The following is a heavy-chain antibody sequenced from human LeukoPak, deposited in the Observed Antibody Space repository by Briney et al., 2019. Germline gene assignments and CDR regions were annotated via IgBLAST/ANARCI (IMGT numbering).Heavy chain of an antibody. CDR2: INWNGGST. CDR3: ARVSYYDSSGHWDY. J-gene: IGHJ4*02. D-gene: IGHD3-22*01. CDR1: GFTFDDYG. V-gene: IGHV3-20*04. Sequence: GSLRLSCAASGFTFDDYGMSWVRQAPGKGLEWVSGINWNGGSTGYADSVKGRFTISRDNDKNSLYLQMNSLRAEDTALYYCARVSYYDSSGHWDYWGQGTLVTVSS.